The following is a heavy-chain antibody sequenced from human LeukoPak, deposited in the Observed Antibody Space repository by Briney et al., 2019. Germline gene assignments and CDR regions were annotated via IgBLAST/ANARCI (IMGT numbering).Heavy chain of an antibody. Sequence: PGGSLRLSCAASGFTFNRRGMHWVRQAPGKGLEGVAFIRYDGGETFYADFVKGRFTISRDNSKNTLSLQLNTLRAEDTAVYYCASLPTQYYDILTGYYNDDAFDIWGQGTMVTVSS. CDR2: IRYDGGET. J-gene: IGHJ3*02. D-gene: IGHD3-9*01. CDR3: ASLPTQYYDILTGYYNDDAFDI. CDR1: GFTFNRRG. V-gene: IGHV3-30*02.